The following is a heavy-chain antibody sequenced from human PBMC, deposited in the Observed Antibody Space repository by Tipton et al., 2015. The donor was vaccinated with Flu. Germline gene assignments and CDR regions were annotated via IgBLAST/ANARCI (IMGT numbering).Heavy chain of an antibody. J-gene: IGHJ6*02. CDR2: LHHTGNT. Sequence: TLSLTCSVSGYSIASDYYWGWIRQPPGKGLEWIGNLHHTGNTYYNPSLRSRVTILVDRSKNQFSLKLSSVTAADTAVYYCARDQGFGAGLAYDYYIMDVWGQGTTVTVSS. CDR3: ARDQGFGAGLAYDYYIMDV. CDR1: GYSIASDYY. V-gene: IGHV4-38-2*02. D-gene: IGHD3-10*01.